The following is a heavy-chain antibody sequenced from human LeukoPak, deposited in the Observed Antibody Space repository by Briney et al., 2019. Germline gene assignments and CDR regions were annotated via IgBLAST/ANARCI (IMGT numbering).Heavy chain of an antibody. CDR3: ARGDSSGYYYDHD. Sequence: SETLSLTCAVYGGSFSGYYWSWIRQPQGKGLEWIGEINHSGTTNYNPSLKSRVTMSVDTSKNQFSVHLNSLTAADTAVYYCARGDSSGYYYDHDWGQGTTVTVSS. D-gene: IGHD3-22*01. V-gene: IGHV4-34*01. J-gene: IGHJ6*02. CDR1: GGSFSGYY. CDR2: INHSGTT.